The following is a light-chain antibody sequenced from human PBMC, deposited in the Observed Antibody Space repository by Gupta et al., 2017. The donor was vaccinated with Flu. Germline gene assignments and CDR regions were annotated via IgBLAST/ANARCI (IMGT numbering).Light chain of an antibody. Sequence: IAITCTGTSSDVGGYDYVSWSQHHPGQAPELMMCVVIRRPSRISDRFSGSKSGNTASLTISGLLAEDEAYYYCSSYTNTHTVCVFGGGTKLTVL. J-gene: IGLJ2*01. CDR2: VVI. V-gene: IGLV2-14*01. CDR3: SSYTNTHTVCV. CDR1: SSDVGGYDY.